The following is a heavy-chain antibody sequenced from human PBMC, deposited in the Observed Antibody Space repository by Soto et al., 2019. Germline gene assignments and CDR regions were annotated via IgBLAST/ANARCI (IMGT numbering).Heavy chain of an antibody. V-gene: IGHV4-34*01. CDR3: ARGQGADYYGSGSYYIDY. CDR2: INHSGST. Sequence: SETLSLTCAVYGGSFSGYYWSWIRQPPGKGLEWIGEINHSGSTNYNPSLKSRVTISVDTSKNQFSLKLSSVTAADTAVYYCARGQGADYYGSGSYYIDYWGQGTLVTVSS. D-gene: IGHD3-10*01. J-gene: IGHJ4*02. CDR1: GGSFSGYY.